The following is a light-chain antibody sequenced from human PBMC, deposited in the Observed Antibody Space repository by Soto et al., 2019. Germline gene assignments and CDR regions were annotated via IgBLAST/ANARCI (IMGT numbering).Light chain of an antibody. CDR3: QQSYTIPFT. CDR1: QSISTY. J-gene: IGKJ2*01. V-gene: IGKV1-39*01. CDR2: AAS. Sequence: DIHMTQSPSSLSSSVGDRITITFLASQSISTYLNWYHQKPGKAPKLLISAASSLQSGVPSRFSGSGSGTDFTLTISSLQPEDFATYFCQQSYTIPFTFGQGTKVDIK.